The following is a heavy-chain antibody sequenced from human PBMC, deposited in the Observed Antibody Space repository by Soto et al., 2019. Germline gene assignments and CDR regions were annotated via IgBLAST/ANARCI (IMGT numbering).Heavy chain of an antibody. CDR1: GYSFTSYW. D-gene: IGHD3-22*01. Sequence: GESLKISCKTSGYSFTSYWIGWVRQMPGKGMEWMGNIYPYDSDTRYSPSFQGQVTISADTSITTAYLQWSGLRASDTAMYYCARQIYDSDTGPNFQYYFDSWGQGTPVTVSS. J-gene: IGHJ4*02. CDR2: IYPYDSDT. CDR3: ARQIYDSDTGPNFQYYFDS. V-gene: IGHV5-51*01.